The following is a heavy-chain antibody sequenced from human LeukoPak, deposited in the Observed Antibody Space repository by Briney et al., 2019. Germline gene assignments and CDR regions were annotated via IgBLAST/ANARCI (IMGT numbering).Heavy chain of an antibody. CDR2: ISAYNGNT. J-gene: IGHJ6*04. V-gene: IGHV1-18*04. Sequence: ASVKVSCKASGYTFTSYGISWVRQAPGQGLEWMGWISAYNGNTNYAQKLQGRVTMTTDTSTSTAYMVLRSLRSDDTAVYYCARDGGSGSYFDYYYYYGMDVRGKGTTVTVSS. CDR1: GYTFTSYG. CDR3: ARDGGSGSYFDYYYYYGMDV. D-gene: IGHD3-10*01.